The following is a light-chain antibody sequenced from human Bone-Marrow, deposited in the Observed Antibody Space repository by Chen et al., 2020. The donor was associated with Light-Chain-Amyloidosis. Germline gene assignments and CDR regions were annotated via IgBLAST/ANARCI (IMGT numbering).Light chain of an antibody. V-gene: IGLV2-14*01. CDR2: AVS. J-gene: IGLJ1*01. CDR1: SGDVGTYNY. CDR3: SSFTSSSSYV. Sequence: QSALTQPASVSGSPGQSLPIPCTGTSGDVGTYNYVSWYQQHPGKAPKVMIYAVSNRPSGVSNRFSGSKSGNTASLTISGLQAEDEADYYCSSFTSSSSYVFGPGTKVTVL.